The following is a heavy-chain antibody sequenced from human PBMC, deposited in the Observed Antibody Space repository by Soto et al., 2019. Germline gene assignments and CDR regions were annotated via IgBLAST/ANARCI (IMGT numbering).Heavy chain of an antibody. J-gene: IGHJ6*02. D-gene: IGHD3-10*01. V-gene: IGHV3-30*18. CDR2: ISYDGSNK. CDR3: AKDGASYYYYGMDV. CDR1: GFTFSSYG. Sequence: QVQLVESGGGVVQPGRSLRLSCAASGFTFSSYGMHWVRQPPGKGLEWVAVISYDGSNKYYADSVKGRFTISRDNSKNTLYLQMNSLRAEDTAVYYCAKDGASYYYYGMDVWGQGTTVTVSS.